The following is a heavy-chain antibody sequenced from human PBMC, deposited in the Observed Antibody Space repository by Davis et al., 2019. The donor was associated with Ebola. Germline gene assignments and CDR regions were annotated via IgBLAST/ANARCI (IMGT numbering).Heavy chain of an antibody. D-gene: IGHD2-8*01. CDR3: ARDPSGSIVLENRLDP. Sequence: SVKVSCKASGGTFSRYTISWVRQAPGQGLEWMGRIVPIGDIANYAQKFQGRVTITADKSTSTAYMELSSLRSEDTAVYYCARDPSGSIVLENRLDPWGQGTLVTVSS. J-gene: IGHJ5*02. CDR2: IVPIGDIA. V-gene: IGHV1-69*04. CDR1: GGTFSRYT.